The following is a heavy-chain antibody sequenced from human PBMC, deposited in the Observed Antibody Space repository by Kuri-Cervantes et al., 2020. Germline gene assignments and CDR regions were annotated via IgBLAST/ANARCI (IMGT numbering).Heavy chain of an antibody. CDR1: GFSFSSYG. J-gene: IGHJ4*02. D-gene: IGHD4-11*01. CDR2: ISSSSSYI. CDR3: ARGLGYFDY. V-gene: IGHV3-21*03. Sequence: GESLKISCAASGFSFSSYGMNWVRQAPGKGLEWVSSISSSSSYIYYADSVKGRFTISRDNAKNSLYLQMNSLRAEDTAVYYCARGLGYFDYWGQGTLVTVSS.